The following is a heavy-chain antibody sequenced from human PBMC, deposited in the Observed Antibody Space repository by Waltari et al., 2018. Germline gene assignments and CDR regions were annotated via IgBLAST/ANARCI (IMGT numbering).Heavy chain of an antibody. Sequence: QVQLQESGPGLVKSSETLSLTCDVSGDSISSGFYWVWIRRPPGKGPEWIGSVYHNGKTFYNPSLESRVTMSVDTSKRHFSLSLSSVTAADTAVYYCPRATCSHGGCSMYYFYYYMDVWGKGTTVTVSS. V-gene: IGHV4-38-2*01. CDR1: GDSISSGFY. D-gene: IGHD5-18*01. CDR2: VYHNGKT. J-gene: IGHJ6*03. CDR3: PRATCSHGGCSMYYFYYYMDV.